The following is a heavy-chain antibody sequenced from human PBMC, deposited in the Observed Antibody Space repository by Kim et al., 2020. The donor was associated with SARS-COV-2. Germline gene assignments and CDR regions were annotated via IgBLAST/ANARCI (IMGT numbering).Heavy chain of an antibody. D-gene: IGHD3-16*02. CDR3: ARAKYDYIWGSYRFPWFDT. Sequence: ASVKVSCKASGYTFTSYDINWVRQATGQGLEWMGWMNPNSGNTCYAQKSQGRVTMTRNTSISTAYMELSSLRSEDTAVYYCARAKYDYIWGSYRFPWFDTWGQGTLVTVSS. CDR2: MNPNSGNT. J-gene: IGHJ5*02. V-gene: IGHV1-8*01. CDR1: GYTFTSYD.